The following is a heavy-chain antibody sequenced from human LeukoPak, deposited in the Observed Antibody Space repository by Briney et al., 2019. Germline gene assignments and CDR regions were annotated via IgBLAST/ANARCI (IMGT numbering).Heavy chain of an antibody. V-gene: IGHV4-39*07. Sequence: SETLSLTCTVSGGSISSSGYYWGWIRQPPGKGLEWIGSIYYSGSTYYNPSLKSRVTISIDTSNNQFFLKLSSVTAADTAVYYCAKLEMATMYDYWGQGTLVTVSS. CDR1: GGSISSSGYY. J-gene: IGHJ4*02. CDR2: IYYSGST. D-gene: IGHD5-24*01. CDR3: AKLEMATMYDY.